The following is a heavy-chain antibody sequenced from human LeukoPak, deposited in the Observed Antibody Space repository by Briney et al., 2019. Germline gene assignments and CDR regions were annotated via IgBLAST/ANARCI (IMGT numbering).Heavy chain of an antibody. V-gene: IGHV3-21*04. CDR3: ATFNRGGDSSRGHY. J-gene: IGHJ4*02. Sequence: PGGSLRLSCAASGFTFSTYPMNWVRQAPGKGLEWVSSISSGSGYIYYADSVKGRFTISRDNSKNTLYLQMNSLRAEDTAVYYCATFNRGGDSSRGHYWGQGTLVTVSS. CDR2: ISSGSGYI. D-gene: IGHD6-13*01. CDR1: GFTFSTYP.